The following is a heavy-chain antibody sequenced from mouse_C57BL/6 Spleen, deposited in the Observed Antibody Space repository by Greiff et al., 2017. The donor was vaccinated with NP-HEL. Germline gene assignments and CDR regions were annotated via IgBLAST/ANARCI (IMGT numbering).Heavy chain of an antibody. CDR3: ARRGSSGYEGWFAY. CDR2: IYPSDSET. D-gene: IGHD3-2*02. V-gene: IGHV1-61*01. CDR1: GYTFTSYW. J-gene: IGHJ3*01. Sequence: VQLQQPGAELVRPGSSVKLSCKASGYTFTSYWMDWVKQRPGQGLEWIGNIYPSDSETHYNQKFKDKATLTVDKSSSTAYMQLSSLTSEDSAVYYCARRGSSGYEGWFAYWGQGTLVTVSA.